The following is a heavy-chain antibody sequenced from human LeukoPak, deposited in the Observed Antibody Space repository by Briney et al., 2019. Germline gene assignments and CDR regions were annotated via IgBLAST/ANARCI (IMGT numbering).Heavy chain of an antibody. D-gene: IGHD3-3*01. Sequence: PGGSLRLSCAASEFTFSSYGMHWVRQAPGKGLEWVAFIRYDGSNKYYADSVKGRFTISRDNSKDTLYLQMNSLRAEDTAVYYCAKDLRIFGRSGYFDYWGQGTLVTVSS. CDR2: IRYDGSNK. V-gene: IGHV3-30*02. J-gene: IGHJ4*02. CDR3: AKDLRIFGRSGYFDY. CDR1: EFTFSSYG.